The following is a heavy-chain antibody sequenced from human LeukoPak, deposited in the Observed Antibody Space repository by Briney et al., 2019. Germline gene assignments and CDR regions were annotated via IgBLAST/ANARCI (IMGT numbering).Heavy chain of an antibody. CDR3: ATGDTFLPTHYFDP. CDR1: GYTFTSYY. CDR2: VSAYNGKT. Sequence: ASVKVSCKASGYTFTSYYVHWVRRAPGQGLEWMGWVSAYNGKTNYAQSLQDRVTMTTDTSTSTVYMELRSLRSDDTALYYCATGDTFLPTHYFDPWGQGTLVTVSS. J-gene: IGHJ5*02. D-gene: IGHD2/OR15-2a*01. V-gene: IGHV1-18*04.